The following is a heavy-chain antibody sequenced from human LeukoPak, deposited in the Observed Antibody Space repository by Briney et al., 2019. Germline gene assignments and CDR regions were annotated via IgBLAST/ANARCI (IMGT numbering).Heavy chain of an antibody. CDR3: ARLGYTGSYFGAFDI. CDR2: IYPGNSDT. Sequence: RGESLKISCKGSGYSYTTYWIAWVRQMPGKGLEWMGIIYPGNSDTRYSPSFQGQVTISVDKSITTAYLQWSGLTASDTAMYYRARLGYTGSYFGAFDIWGQGTVVTVSS. V-gene: IGHV5-51*01. J-gene: IGHJ3*02. CDR1: GYSYTTYW. D-gene: IGHD1-26*01.